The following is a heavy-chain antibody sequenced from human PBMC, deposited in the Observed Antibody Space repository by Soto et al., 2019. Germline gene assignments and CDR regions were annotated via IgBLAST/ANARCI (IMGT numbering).Heavy chain of an antibody. CDR1: GFTFSSYA. CDR3: ARISSSSSSVDH. CDR2: ISIRGGDE. D-gene: IGHD6-6*01. Sequence: SLRLSCAASGFTFSSYAMHWARQAPGKGLEWVTVISIRGGDEYYAESVRGRFTISRDNSKNTLYLQMNSLRVEDTATYFCARISSSSSSVDHWGQGTLVTVSS. J-gene: IGHJ4*02. V-gene: IGHV3-30*03.